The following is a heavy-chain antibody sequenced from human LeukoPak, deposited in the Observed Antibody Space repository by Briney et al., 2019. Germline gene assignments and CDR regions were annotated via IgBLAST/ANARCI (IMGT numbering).Heavy chain of an antibody. Sequence: GESLKISCQGSGYSFPSYWIAWVRQMPGKGLEWMGIIHPGDSDIRYSPSFQGQVAISADKSINTAYLQWSSLKASDTAVYYCARQDGGAQFYFDYWGQGNLVTVSS. CDR1: GYSFPSYW. CDR3: ARQDGGAQFYFDY. J-gene: IGHJ4*02. CDR2: IHPGDSDI. V-gene: IGHV5-51*01. D-gene: IGHD3-10*01.